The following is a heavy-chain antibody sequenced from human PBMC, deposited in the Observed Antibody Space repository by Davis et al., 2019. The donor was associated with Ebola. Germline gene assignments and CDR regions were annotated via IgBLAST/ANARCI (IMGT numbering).Heavy chain of an antibody. D-gene: IGHD3-9*01. V-gene: IGHV4-59*01. Sequence: SETLSLTCTVSGGSISSYYWSWIRQPPEKGLEWIGYIYYSGSTNYNPSLKSRVTISVDTSKNQFSLKLSSVTAADTAVYYCARDSLTGYDYWGQGTLVTVSS. CDR3: ARDSLTGYDY. CDR2: IYYSGST. J-gene: IGHJ4*02. CDR1: GGSISSYY.